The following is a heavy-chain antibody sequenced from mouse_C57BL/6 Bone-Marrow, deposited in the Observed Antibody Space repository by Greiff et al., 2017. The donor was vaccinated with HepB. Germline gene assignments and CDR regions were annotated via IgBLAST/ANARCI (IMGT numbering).Heavy chain of an antibody. V-gene: IGHV1-63*01. J-gene: IGHJ3*01. CDR1: GYTFTNYW. D-gene: IGHD2-4*01. Sequence: QVQLQRSGAELVRPGTSVKMSCKASGYTFTNYWIGWAKQRPGHGLEWIGDIYPGGGYTNYNEKFKGKATLTADKSSSTAYMQFSSLTSEDSAIYYCAKRSYDYSFAYWGQGTLVTVSA. CDR3: AKRSYDYSFAY. CDR2: IYPGGGYT.